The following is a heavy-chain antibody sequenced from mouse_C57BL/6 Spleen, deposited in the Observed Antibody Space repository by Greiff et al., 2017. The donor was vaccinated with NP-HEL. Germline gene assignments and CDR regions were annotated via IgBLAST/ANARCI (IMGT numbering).Heavy chain of an antibody. CDR2: IDPNSGGT. J-gene: IGHJ4*01. Sequence: QVQLQQPGAELVKPGASVKLSCKASGYTFTSYWLHWVKQRPGRGLEWIGRIDPNSGGTKYNEKFKSKATLTVDKPSSTAYMQLISLTSVESAVYDCARSLNWDGDSARDYWGQGPSVTVSS. D-gene: IGHD4-1*01. V-gene: IGHV1-72*01. CDR1: GYTFTSYW. CDR3: ARSLNWDGDSARDY.